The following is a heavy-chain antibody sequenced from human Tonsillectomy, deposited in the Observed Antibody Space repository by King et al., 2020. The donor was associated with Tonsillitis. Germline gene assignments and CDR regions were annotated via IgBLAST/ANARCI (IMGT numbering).Heavy chain of an antibody. CDR1: GASINNYY. V-gene: IGHV4-59*01. D-gene: IGHD4-17*01. CDR2: IYFTGNT. Sequence: QVQLQESGPGLVMPSETLSLTCTVSGASINNYYWSWIRQPPGKGLECIGYIYFTGNTNYNPSLRSRVTISIDTSKTRFSLKINSVTAEDTAVYYCARGPTYGDYNDWGQGILVTVSS. J-gene: IGHJ4*02. CDR3: ARGPTYGDYND.